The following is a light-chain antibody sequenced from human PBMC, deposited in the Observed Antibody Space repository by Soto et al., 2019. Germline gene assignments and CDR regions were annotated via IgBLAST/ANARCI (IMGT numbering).Light chain of an antibody. CDR3: QKYDTAPQT. Sequence: DIQMTQSPSSLSASVGDTVTITCRASQGIIDYLAWYQQIPGKVPKLLIYAASTLQTLVPSRFSGSGAGTDFTLTISSLQPEDVGSYYCQKYDTAPQTFGQGTRVEIK. CDR1: QGIIDY. V-gene: IGKV1-27*01. J-gene: IGKJ1*01. CDR2: AAS.